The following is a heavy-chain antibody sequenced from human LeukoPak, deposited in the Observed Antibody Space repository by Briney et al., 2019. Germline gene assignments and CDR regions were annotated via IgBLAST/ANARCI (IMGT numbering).Heavy chain of an antibody. V-gene: IGHV4-59*01. CDR2: IYYSGST. D-gene: IGHD6-13*01. CDR1: GGSISSYY. Sequence: SETLSLTCTVSGGSISSYYWSWIRQPPGKGLEWIGYIYYSGSTNYNPSLKSRVTISVDTSKNQFSLKLSSVTAADTAVYYCARVYIAAAVLFDPWGQGTLVTVSS. J-gene: IGHJ5*02. CDR3: ARVYIAAAVLFDP.